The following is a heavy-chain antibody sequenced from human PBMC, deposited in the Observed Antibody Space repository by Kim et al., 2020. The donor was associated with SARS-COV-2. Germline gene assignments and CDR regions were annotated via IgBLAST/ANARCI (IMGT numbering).Heavy chain of an antibody. CDR1: GFTFSSYA. Sequence: GGSLRLSCAASGFTFSSYAMSWVRQAPGKGLEWVSAISGSGGSTYYADSVKGRFTISRDNSKNTLYLQMNSLRAEDTAVYYCAKGRGWLRLTDGMDVWGQGTTVTVSS. CDR3: AKGRGWLRLTDGMDV. CDR2: ISGSGGST. D-gene: IGHD5-12*01. V-gene: IGHV3-23*01. J-gene: IGHJ6*02.